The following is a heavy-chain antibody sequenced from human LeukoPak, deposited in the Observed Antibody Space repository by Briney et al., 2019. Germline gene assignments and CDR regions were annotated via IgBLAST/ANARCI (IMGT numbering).Heavy chain of an antibody. J-gene: IGHJ4*02. CDR2: IKQDGSEK. Sequence: AGGSLRLSCAASGFTFSRYWMSWVRQAPGKGLEWLANIKQDGSEKYYVDSVKGRFTISRDNAKNSLYLQMKSLRAEDRAIYYCARIQSYYDSSGYYTPGVDWGQGTLVTVSS. V-gene: IGHV3-7*01. CDR1: GFTFSRYW. D-gene: IGHD3-22*01. CDR3: ARIQSYYDSSGYYTPGVD.